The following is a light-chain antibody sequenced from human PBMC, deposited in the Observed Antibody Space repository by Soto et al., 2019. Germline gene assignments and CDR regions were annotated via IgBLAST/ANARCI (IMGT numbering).Light chain of an antibody. J-gene: IGKJ1*01. CDR1: QSVSSN. CDR3: QQYNNWPWT. V-gene: IGKV3-15*01. Sequence: EIVMTQSPATLSVSPGERATLSCRASQSVSSNLAWYQQKPGQAPRLLIYGASTRATGSGSGTEFTLTISSLQSEDFAVYYCQQYNNWPWTFGQGTKVDI. CDR2: GAS.